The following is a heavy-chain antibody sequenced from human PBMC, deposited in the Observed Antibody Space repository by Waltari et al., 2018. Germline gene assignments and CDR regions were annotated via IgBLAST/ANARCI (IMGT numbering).Heavy chain of an antibody. J-gene: IGHJ1*01. CDR2: INPSGRT. CDR1: GGSFSGYY. D-gene: IGHD2-15*01. CDR3: ARVLHCSGGSCYLGYFQH. V-gene: IGHV4-34*01. Sequence: QVQLQQWGAGLLKPSETLSLTCAVYGGSFSGYYWSWIRQPPGKGLEWIGEINPSGRTNYNPSLKSRVTISVDTSKNPFSLKLSSVTAADTAVYYCARVLHCSGGSCYLGYFQHWGQGTLVTVSS.